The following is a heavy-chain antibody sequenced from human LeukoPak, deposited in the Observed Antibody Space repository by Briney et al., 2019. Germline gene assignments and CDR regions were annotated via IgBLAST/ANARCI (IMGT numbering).Heavy chain of an antibody. CDR3: AKDSVGATLDFDY. D-gene: IGHD1-26*01. Sequence: PGGSLRLTCAASGFTVSSNYMSWVRQAPGKGLEWVSVIYSGGSTYYADSVKGRFTISRDNSKNTLYLQMNSLRAEDTAVYYCAKDSVGATLDFDYWGQGTLVTVSS. CDR1: GFTVSSNY. CDR2: IYSGGST. V-gene: IGHV3-53*01. J-gene: IGHJ4*02.